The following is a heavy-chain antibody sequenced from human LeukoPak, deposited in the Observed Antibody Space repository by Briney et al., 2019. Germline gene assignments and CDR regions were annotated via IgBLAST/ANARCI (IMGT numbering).Heavy chain of an antibody. CDR2: INHSGST. V-gene: IGHV4-34*01. CDR1: GGSFSGYY. Sequence: SETLSLTCAVCGGSFSGYYWSWIRQPPGKGLEWIGEINHSGSTNYNPSLKSRVTISVDTSKNQFSLKLSSVTAADTAVYYCARAAMDYDFWSGYYIGWFDPWGQGTLVTVSS. CDR3: ARAAMDYDFWSGYYIGWFDP. J-gene: IGHJ5*02. D-gene: IGHD3-3*01.